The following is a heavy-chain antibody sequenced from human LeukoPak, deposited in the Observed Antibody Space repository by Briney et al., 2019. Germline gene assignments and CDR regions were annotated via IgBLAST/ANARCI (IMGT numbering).Heavy chain of an antibody. Sequence: GGSLRPSCAASGFTFNKYAMSWVRQAPGKGLEWVSAISDNGGDRKYADSVKGRFTISRDNSKNTLYLQMNSLRAEDTAIYYCGRDWKLDYWGQGTLVTVSS. CDR2: ISDNGGDR. D-gene: IGHD1-1*01. CDR1: GFTFNKYA. V-gene: IGHV3-23*01. CDR3: GRDWKLDY. J-gene: IGHJ4*02.